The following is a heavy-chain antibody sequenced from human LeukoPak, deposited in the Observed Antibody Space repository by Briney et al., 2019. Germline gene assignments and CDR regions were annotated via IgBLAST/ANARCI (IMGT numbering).Heavy chain of an antibody. CDR3: AKSPSHIVVVTAIAQPFDY. CDR1: GFTFSSYA. V-gene: IGHV3-23*01. J-gene: IGHJ4*02. CDR2: ISGSGGST. Sequence: PGGSLRLSCAASGFTFSSYAMSWVRQAPGKGLEWVSAISGSGGSTYYADSVKGRFTISRDNSKNTLYLQMNSLRAEDTAVYYCAKSPSHIVVVTAIAQPFDYWGQGTLVTVSS. D-gene: IGHD2-21*02.